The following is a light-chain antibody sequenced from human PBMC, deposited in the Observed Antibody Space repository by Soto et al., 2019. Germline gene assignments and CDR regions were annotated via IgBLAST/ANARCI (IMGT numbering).Light chain of an antibody. J-gene: IGKJ2*01. CDR2: GAS. Sequence: EIVLTQSPGTLSLSPGERATLSCRASQSVSSSYLAWYQQKPGQAPRLLIYGASSSATGIPERFSGSGSGTDFTLTISRLEPEDFAVYYCQQYGSSPPETFGQGTKLEIK. CDR1: QSVSSSY. CDR3: QQYGSSPPET. V-gene: IGKV3-20*01.